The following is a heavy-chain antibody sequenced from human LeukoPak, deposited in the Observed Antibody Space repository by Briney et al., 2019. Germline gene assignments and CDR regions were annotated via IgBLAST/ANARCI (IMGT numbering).Heavy chain of an antibody. J-gene: IGHJ5*02. D-gene: IGHD2-2*01. CDR1: GGSISSSNW. Sequence: SETLSLTCAVSGGSISSSNWWSWVRQPPGKGLEWIGEIYHSGSTNYNPSLKSRVTISVDKSKNQFSLKLSSVTAADTAVYYCARQGYCSGANCYAGGDWFDPWGQGTLVTVSS. CDR3: ARQGYCSGANCYAGGDWFDP. V-gene: IGHV4-4*02. CDR2: IYHSGST.